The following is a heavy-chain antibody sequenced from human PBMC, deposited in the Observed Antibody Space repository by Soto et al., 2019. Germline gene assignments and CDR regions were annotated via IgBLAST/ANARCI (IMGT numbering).Heavy chain of an antibody. CDR3: AREYLDNGPDV. CDR1: GFSFGRYG. CDR2: VSYDGRNR. Sequence: GGSLRLSCVGSGFSFGRYGIHWVRQAPGKGLEWVAWVSYDGRNRNYADSLKARLTISRDNSKDTAFLQMNSLGPDDPSVYYCAREYLDNGPDVWGQGTSVTVSS. J-gene: IGHJ6*02. V-gene: IGHV3-30*03.